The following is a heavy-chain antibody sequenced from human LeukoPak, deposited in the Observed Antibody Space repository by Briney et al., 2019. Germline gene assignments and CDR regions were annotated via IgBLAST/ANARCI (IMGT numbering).Heavy chain of an antibody. J-gene: IGHJ4*02. V-gene: IGHV4-4*07. CDR2: IYTSGST. Sequence: TSETLSLTCTVSGGSISSYYWSWIRHRAREGLEWIGRIYTSGSTTYNPTLKRRVTMSVDTAKNQFSLKMSSVTAADTAAYYCARVVTMVRGVIFYLECWGQGTLVTVSS. D-gene: IGHD3-10*01. CDR3: ARVVTMVRGVIFYLEC. CDR1: GGSISSYY.